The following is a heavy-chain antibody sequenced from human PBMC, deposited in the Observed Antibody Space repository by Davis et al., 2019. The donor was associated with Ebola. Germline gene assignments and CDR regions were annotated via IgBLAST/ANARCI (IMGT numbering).Heavy chain of an antibody. V-gene: IGHV3-23*01. D-gene: IGHD3-10*02. Sequence: PGGSLRLSCATSGFTFSSYAITLVRQAPGKGLEWVSAITNSGGGTYYADSVRGRFTISRDNSKSTVYLQMNSLRAEDTAVYFCVKDEVFGYFVYWGQGTLVTVSS. J-gene: IGHJ4*02. CDR2: ITNSGGGT. CDR1: GFTFSSYA. CDR3: VKDEVFGYFVY.